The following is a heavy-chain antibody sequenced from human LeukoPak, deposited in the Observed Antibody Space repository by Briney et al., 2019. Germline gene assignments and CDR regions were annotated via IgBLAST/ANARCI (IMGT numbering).Heavy chain of an antibody. Sequence: PSETLSLTCAVYGGSFSGYYWSWIRQPPGKGLEWIGEINHSGSTNYNPSLKSRVTISVDTSKNQFSLNLSSVTAADTAVYYCARGPPRYTSYWGQGALVIVSS. D-gene: IGHD5-18*01. CDR1: GGSFSGYY. V-gene: IGHV4-34*01. CDR3: ARGPPRYTSY. J-gene: IGHJ4*02. CDR2: INHSGST.